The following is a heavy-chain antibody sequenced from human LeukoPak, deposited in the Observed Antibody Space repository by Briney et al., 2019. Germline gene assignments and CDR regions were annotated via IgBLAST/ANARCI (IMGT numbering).Heavy chain of an antibody. J-gene: IGHJ4*02. CDR1: GFTFSSYA. Sequence: QPGGSLRLSCAASGFTFSSYAMSWVRQAPGKGLEWVSAISGSGGSTYYADSVKGRFTISRDNSKNTLYLQMNSLRAEDTAVYYCAKTLSSGAYSGYKSFDYWGQGTLVTVSS. CDR3: AKTLSSGAYSGYKSFDY. D-gene: IGHD5-12*01. CDR2: ISGSGGST. V-gene: IGHV3-23*01.